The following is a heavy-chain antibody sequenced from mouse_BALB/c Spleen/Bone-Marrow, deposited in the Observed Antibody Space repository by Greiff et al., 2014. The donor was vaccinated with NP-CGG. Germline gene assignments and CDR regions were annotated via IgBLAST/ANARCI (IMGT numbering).Heavy chain of an antibody. CDR2: IWAGGST. J-gene: IGHJ4*01. CDR1: GFSLTSYG. CDR3: ARITTATGSMDY. D-gene: IGHD1-2*01. Sequence: QILSITCTVSGFSLTSYGVHWVRQPPGKGLEWLGVIWAGGSTNYNSALMYRLSISKDHSKGQVFLKMNSMQTYDTAMYYWARITTATGSMDYWGQGTSVTFSS. V-gene: IGHV2-9*02.